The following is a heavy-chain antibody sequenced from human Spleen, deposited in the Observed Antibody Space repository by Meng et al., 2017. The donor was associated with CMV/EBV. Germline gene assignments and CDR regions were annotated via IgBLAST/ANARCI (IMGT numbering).Heavy chain of an antibody. CDR1: GFMFNNHY. CDR2: IYSGGST. Sequence: GESLKISCAASGFMFNNHYMAWVRQAPGKGLEWVSVIYSGGSTYYADSVKGRFTISRDNSKNTLYLQMNSLRAEDTAVYYCARGRDWVDYWGQGTLVTVSS. V-gene: IGHV3-53*01. D-gene: IGHD5-24*01. J-gene: IGHJ4*02. CDR3: ARGRDWVDY.